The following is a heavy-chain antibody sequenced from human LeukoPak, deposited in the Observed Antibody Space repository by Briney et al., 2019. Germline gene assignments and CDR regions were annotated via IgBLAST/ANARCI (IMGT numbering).Heavy chain of an antibody. J-gene: IGHJ4*02. CDR1: GGSFSGYY. V-gene: IGHV4-34*01. CDR2: INHSGST. D-gene: IGHD6-13*01. Sequence: SETLSLTCAVYGGSFSGYYWSWIRQPPGKGLEWIGEINHSGSTNYNPSLKSRVTISVDTSKNQFSLKLSSVTVADTAVYYCASRGIAAAGTDSLDYWGQGTLVTVSS. CDR3: ASRGIAAAGTDSLDY.